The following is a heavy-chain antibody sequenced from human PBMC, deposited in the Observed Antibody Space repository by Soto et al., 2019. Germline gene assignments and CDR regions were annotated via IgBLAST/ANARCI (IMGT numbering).Heavy chain of an antibody. J-gene: IGHJ6*02. CDR3: AREGPASYYYYGMDV. CDR1: GYSFTTYG. Sequence: QVQLVQSRGEVKKPGASVKVSCKTSGYSFTTYGISWVRQAPGQGLEWMGWISGYNGNTNYTKKLQGRVTMTTDTSTRTAYMELRSLRSDATAVYYCAREGPASYYYYGMDVWGQGSTVTVSS. CDR2: ISGYNGNT. V-gene: IGHV1-18*01.